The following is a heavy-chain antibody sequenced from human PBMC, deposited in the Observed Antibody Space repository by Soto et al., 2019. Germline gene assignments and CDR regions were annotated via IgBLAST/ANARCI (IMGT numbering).Heavy chain of an antibody. CDR2: ISSSSSYI. V-gene: IGHV3-21*01. CDR3: ARDWGDGYAFDI. CDR1: GFTFSSYS. Sequence: EVQLVESGGGLVKPGGSLRLSCAASGFTFSSYSMNWVRQAPGKGLEWVSSISSSSSYIYYADSVKGRFTISRDNAKNSLYLQMNSVRAEDTAVYYCARDWGDGYAFDIWGQGTMVTVSS. J-gene: IGHJ3*02. D-gene: IGHD2-21*02.